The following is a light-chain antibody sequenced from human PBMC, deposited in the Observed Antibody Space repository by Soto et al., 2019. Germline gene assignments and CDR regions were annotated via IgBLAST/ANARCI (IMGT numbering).Light chain of an antibody. CDR3: QQYGSSPRIT. V-gene: IGKV3-20*01. J-gene: IGKJ5*01. CDR1: QSVSSNH. Sequence: EIVLTQSPATLSLSPGERATLSCRASQSVSSNHLAWYQQKPGQAPRLLIYGGSSRATGIPDRFSGSGSGTDFTLTISRLEPEDFAVYYCQQYGSSPRITFGQGTRLEIK. CDR2: GGS.